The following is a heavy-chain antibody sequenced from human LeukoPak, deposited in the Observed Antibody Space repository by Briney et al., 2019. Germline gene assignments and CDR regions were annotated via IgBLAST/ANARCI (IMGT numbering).Heavy chain of an antibody. V-gene: IGHV4-61*02. CDR1: GGSISSGSYY. Sequence: SQTLSLTCTVSGGSISSGSYYWSWIRQPAGKGREWLGRIYPSGSTNYNPSLKSRVTISVDTSKNQFSLKLSSVIAADTAVYYCARYPEETATGPYWFDPWGQGTLVTVSS. J-gene: IGHJ5*02. CDR2: IYPSGST. D-gene: IGHD1-14*01. CDR3: ARYPEETATGPYWFDP.